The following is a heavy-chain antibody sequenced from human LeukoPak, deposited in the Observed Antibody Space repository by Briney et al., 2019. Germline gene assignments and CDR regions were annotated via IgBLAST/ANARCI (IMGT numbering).Heavy chain of an antibody. D-gene: IGHD2-2*01. V-gene: IGHV3-30*02. CDR2: IRYDGSNK. CDR3: AKDWAIAGSYYCMDV. Sequence: GGSLRLSCAASGFTFSSYGMHLVRQAPGKGLEWVAFIRYDGSNKYYADSVKGRFTISRDNSKNTLYLQMNSLRAEDTAVYYCAKDWAIAGSYYCMDVWGKGTTVTISS. CDR1: GFTFSSYG. J-gene: IGHJ6*03.